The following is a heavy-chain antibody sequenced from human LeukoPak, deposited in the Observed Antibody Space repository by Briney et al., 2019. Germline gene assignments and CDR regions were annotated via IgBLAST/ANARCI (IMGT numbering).Heavy chain of an antibody. D-gene: IGHD3-16*02. CDR3: AKDLKLYSKSYRNWFDP. CDR2: ISYTGDRT. CDR1: GFTFSNYA. Sequence: GGSLGLSCAASGFTFSNYAMSWVRQAPGKGLECVSVISYTGDRTYYADSVKGRFTISRDNAKNTLYLQMNSLGAEDTAVYYCAKDLKLYSKSYRNWFDPWGQGALVTVSS. V-gene: IGHV3-23*01. J-gene: IGHJ5*02.